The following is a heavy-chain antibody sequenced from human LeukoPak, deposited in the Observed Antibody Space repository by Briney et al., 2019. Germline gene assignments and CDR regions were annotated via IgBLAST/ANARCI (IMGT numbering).Heavy chain of an antibody. CDR2: INHSGST. D-gene: IGHD3-10*01. CDR3: ARPLLNYYYGSGSYYNGLGY. J-gene: IGHJ4*02. V-gene: IGHV4-34*01. CDR1: GGSFSGYY. Sequence: SETLSLTCAVYGGSFSGYYWSWIRQPPGKGLEWIGEINHSGSTNYNPSLKSRVTISVDTSKNQFSLKLSSVTAADTAVYYCARPLLNYYYGSGSYYNGLGYWGQGTLVTVSS.